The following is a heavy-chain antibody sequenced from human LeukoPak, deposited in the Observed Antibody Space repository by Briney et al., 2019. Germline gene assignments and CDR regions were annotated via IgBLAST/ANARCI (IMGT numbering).Heavy chain of an antibody. CDR1: GYTFTSYG. V-gene: IGHV1-18*01. D-gene: IGHD6-19*01. CDR3: ARDPRTRIAVAGLKRPNWFDP. J-gene: IGHJ5*02. Sequence: GASVKVSCKASGYTFTSYGISWVRQAPGQGLEWMGWISAYNGNTNYAQKLQGRVTMTTDTSTSTAYMELRSLRSDDTAVYYCARDPRTRIAVAGLKRPNWFDPWGQGTLVTVSS. CDR2: ISAYNGNT.